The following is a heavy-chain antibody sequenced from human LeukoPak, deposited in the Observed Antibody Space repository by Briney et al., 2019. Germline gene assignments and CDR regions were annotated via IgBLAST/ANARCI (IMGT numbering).Heavy chain of an antibody. CDR1: RYTFSSYS. D-gene: IGHD2-2*01. CDR3: ARSLVPYRAQAPPDY. CDR2: ISSSSTYI. J-gene: IGHJ4*02. Sequence: GGSLRLSCAASRYTFSSYSMNWVRQAPGKGLEWVSSISSSSTYIYYADSVKGRFTISRDNAKSSLYLQINSLRAEDTAVYYCARSLVPYRAQAPPDYWGQGTLVTVSS. V-gene: IGHV3-21*01.